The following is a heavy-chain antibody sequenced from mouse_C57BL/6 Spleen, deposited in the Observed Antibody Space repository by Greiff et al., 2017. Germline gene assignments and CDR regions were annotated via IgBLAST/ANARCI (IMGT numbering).Heavy chain of an antibody. V-gene: IGHV1-54*01. J-gene: IGHJ4*01. Sequence: QVHVKQSGAELVRPGTSVKVSCKASGYAFTNYLIEWVKQRPGQGLEWIGVINPGSGGTNYNEKFKGKATLTADKSSSTAYMQLSSLTSEDSAVYFCARDGNYGYAMDYWGQGTSVTVSS. CDR3: ARDGNYGYAMDY. CDR1: GYAFTNYL. D-gene: IGHD2-1*01. CDR2: INPGSGGT.